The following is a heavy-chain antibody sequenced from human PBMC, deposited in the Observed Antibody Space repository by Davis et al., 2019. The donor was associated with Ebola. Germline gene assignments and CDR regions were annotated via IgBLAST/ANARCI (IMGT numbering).Heavy chain of an antibody. CDR1: GGPINNYY. J-gene: IGHJ5*02. V-gene: IGHV4-59*08. CDR3: ARPGTSSWYAGWFDP. Sequence: SETLSLTCTVSGGPINNYYGTWIWQPPGKGLECHGYIDSSGNTNYNPSLKRRVTISVDTSKNQFSLKVSSVTAADTAMYYCARPGTSSWYAGWFDPWGQGTLVTVSS. CDR2: IDSSGNT. D-gene: IGHD6-13*01.